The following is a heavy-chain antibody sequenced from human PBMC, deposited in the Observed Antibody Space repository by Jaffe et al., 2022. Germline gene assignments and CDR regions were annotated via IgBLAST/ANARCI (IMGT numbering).Heavy chain of an antibody. D-gene: IGHD2-2*02. CDR3: AKARGSSTSSCYTD. CDR2: ISGSGTTT. Sequence: EVQLLESGGGLVQPGGSLRLSCEASGFTFSSYAMSWVRQAPGKGLEWVSVISGSGTTTYYADSVKGRFTISRDNSKNTLYLQMNSLRGEDTAVYYCAKARGSSTSSCYTDWGQGTLVTLSS. J-gene: IGHJ4*02. V-gene: IGHV3-23*01. CDR1: GFTFSSYA.